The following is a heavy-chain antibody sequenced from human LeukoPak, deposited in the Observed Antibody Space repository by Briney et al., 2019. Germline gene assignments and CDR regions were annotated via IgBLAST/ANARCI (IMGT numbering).Heavy chain of an antibody. CDR1: GGSFSGYY. Sequence: SETLSLTCAVYGGSFSGYYWSWIRQPPGKGLEWIGEINHSGSTYYNPSLKSRVTISVDTSKNQFSLKLSSVTAADTAVYYCARVTYGSGGEVDYWGQGTLVTVSS. CDR2: INHSGST. CDR3: ARVTYGSGGEVDY. V-gene: IGHV4-34*09. J-gene: IGHJ4*02. D-gene: IGHD3-10*01.